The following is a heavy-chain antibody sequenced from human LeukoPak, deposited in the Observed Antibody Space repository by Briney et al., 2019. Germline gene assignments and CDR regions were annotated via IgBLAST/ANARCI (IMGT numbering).Heavy chain of an antibody. V-gene: IGHV3-74*01. CDR1: GFTFSSYW. Sequence: GGSLRLSCAASGFTFSSYWMHWVRQAPGKGVVWVSRINSDGSSTSYADSVKGRFTISRDNAKNTLYLQMNSLRAEDTAVYYCARAPFGGVATVGAFDIWGQGAMVTVSS. D-gene: IGHD5-12*01. CDR2: INSDGSST. CDR3: ARAPFGGVATVGAFDI. J-gene: IGHJ3*02.